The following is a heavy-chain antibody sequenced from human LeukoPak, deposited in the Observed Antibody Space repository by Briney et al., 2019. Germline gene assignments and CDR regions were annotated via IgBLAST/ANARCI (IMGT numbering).Heavy chain of an antibody. Sequence: GGSLRLSCAASGFTFSSYAMSWVRQAPGKGLEWVSTISGSGGSTYYADSVKGRFTISRDNSKNTLYLQMNSLRAEDTAVYYCARLNYGDPLDYWGQGTLVTVSS. CDR3: ARLNYGDPLDY. CDR2: ISGSGGST. J-gene: IGHJ4*02. V-gene: IGHV3-23*01. D-gene: IGHD4-17*01. CDR1: GFTFSSYA.